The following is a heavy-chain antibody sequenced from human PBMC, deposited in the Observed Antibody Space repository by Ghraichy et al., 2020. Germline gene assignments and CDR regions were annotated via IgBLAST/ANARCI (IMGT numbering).Heavy chain of an antibody. V-gene: IGHV1-18*01. Sequence: ASVKVSCKASGYTFPSYDISWVRQAPGQGLEWMGWISAYNGNTNYAQKLQGRVTITTDTSTSTAYMELRSLRSDDTAVYYCARVRSRWTYAFDIWGQGTMVTVSS. D-gene: IGHD3/OR15-3a*01. CDR2: ISAYNGNT. J-gene: IGHJ3*02. CDR3: ARVRSRWTYAFDI. CDR1: GYTFPSYD.